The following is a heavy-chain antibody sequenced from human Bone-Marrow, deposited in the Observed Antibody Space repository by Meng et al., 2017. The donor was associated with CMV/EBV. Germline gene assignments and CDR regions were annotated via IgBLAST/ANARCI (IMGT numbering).Heavy chain of an antibody. CDR1: GYTFTSYG. V-gene: IGHV1-69*05. J-gene: IGHJ6*02. D-gene: IGHD1-26*01. CDR3: ASPGGTWEPHPYYYYHGMDV. CDR2: IIPIFGTA. Sequence: SVKVSCKASGYTFTSYGISWVRQAPGQGLEWMGGIIPIFGTANYAQKFQGRVTITTDESTSTAYMELSSLRSEDTAVYYCASPGGTWEPHPYYYYHGMDVWGQGTTVTVSS.